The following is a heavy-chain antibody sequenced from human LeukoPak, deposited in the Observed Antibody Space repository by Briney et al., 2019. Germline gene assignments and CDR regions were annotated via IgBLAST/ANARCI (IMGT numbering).Heavy chain of an antibody. CDR1: GGSFSGYY. J-gene: IGHJ6*02. Sequence: SETLSLTCAVSGGSFSGYYLSWIRQSPGKGLEWIGDVNHGGSTNYNLSLKSRVTISLDTSRNQFSLKMTSVTAADTAVYYCASPMLRGVWRGYYGMDVWGQGTTVTVSS. CDR3: ASPMLRGVWRGYYGMDV. V-gene: IGHV4-34*01. D-gene: IGHD3-10*01. CDR2: VNHGGST.